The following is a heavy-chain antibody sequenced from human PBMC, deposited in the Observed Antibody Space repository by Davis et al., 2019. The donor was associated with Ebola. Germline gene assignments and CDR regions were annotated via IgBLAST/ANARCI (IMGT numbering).Heavy chain of an antibody. CDR2: ISSSSSYI. V-gene: IGHV3-21*01. Sequence: GESLKISCAASGFTFSSYSMNWVRQAPGKGLEWVSSISSSSSYIYYADSVKGRFTISRDNAKNSLYLQMNSLRAEDTAVYYCAVVGAIPYWGQGTLVTVSS. J-gene: IGHJ4*02. D-gene: IGHD1-26*01. CDR3: AVVGAIPY. CDR1: GFTFSSYS.